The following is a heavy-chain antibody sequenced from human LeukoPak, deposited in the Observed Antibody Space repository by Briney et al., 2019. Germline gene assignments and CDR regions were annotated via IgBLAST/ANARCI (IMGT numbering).Heavy chain of an antibody. CDR3: ARRIAVAGDDYFDY. V-gene: IGHV3-9*01. Sequence: GGSLRLSCAASGFTFEEYAMHWGRQAPGKGLEGGAGMSWNSGSIGYADSVKGRFTISRDNAKKSLYLQMNSLRAEDTALYYCARRIAVAGDDYFDYWGQGTLVTVSS. D-gene: IGHD6-19*01. J-gene: IGHJ4*02. CDR2: MSWNSGSI. CDR1: GFTFEEYA.